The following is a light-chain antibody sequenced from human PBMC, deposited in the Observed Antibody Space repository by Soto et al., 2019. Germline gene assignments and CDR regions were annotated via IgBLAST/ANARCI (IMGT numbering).Light chain of an antibody. CDR3: SSYTSSSTSV. V-gene: IGLV2-14*01. CDR1: SSDIGGYNY. Sequence: QSALTQPASVSGSPGQSITLSCTGTSSDIGGYNYVSWYQQHPGEAPKLMIFEVNNRPSGVSHRFSGSKSGNTASLTISGIQAEDEADYYCSSYTSSSTSVFGGGTKVTVL. J-gene: IGLJ1*01. CDR2: EVN.